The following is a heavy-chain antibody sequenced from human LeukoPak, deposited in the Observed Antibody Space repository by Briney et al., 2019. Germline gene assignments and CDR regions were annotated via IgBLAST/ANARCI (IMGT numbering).Heavy chain of an antibody. CDR2: IYHSGST. CDR1: GGSISSSNW. CDR3: ARQGPAYYFDH. V-gene: IGHV4-4*02. J-gene: IGHJ4*02. Sequence: SETLSLTCAVSGGSISSSNWWNWVRQPPGKGLEWIGEIYHSGSTNYNPSLKSRVIISVDKSKNQFSLKLTSVTAADTAVYYCARQGPAYYFDHWGQGNLVTVSS.